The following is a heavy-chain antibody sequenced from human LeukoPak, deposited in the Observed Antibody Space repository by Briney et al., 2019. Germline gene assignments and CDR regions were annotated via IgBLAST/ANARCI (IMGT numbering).Heavy chain of an antibody. Sequence: PSETPSLTCAVYGGSFSGYYWSWIRQPPGKGLEWIGEINHSGSTNYNPSLKGRVTISVDTSKNQFSLKLSSVTAADTAVYYCARGAGFGELLPSNFDYWGQGTLVTVSS. D-gene: IGHD3-10*01. J-gene: IGHJ4*02. V-gene: IGHV4-34*01. CDR2: INHSGST. CDR3: ARGAGFGELLPSNFDY. CDR1: GGSFSGYY.